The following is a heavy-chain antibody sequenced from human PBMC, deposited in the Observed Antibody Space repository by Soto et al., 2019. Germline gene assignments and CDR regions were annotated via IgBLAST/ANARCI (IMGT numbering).Heavy chain of an antibody. CDR2: LSSNGIGT. CDR3: VKDMGQAAVGIRYPYGLDV. D-gene: IGHD6-13*01. Sequence: GGSLRLSCSGSGFTVSSFGMHWVRQAPGRGLEHVSTLSSNGIGTYYADSVKGRFTFSRDTSKNTLYLQMSSLRTEDTAVYYCVKDMGQAAVGIRYPYGLDVWGLGTTVTVSS. V-gene: IGHV3-64D*06. CDR1: GFTVSSFG. J-gene: IGHJ6*02.